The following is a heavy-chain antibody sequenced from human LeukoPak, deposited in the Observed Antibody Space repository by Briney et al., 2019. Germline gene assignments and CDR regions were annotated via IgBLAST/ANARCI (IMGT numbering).Heavy chain of an antibody. CDR2: INPSGGST. CDR3: ARDQLDYDFWSGYHDDAFDI. D-gene: IGHD3-3*01. CDR1: GYTFTSYY. Sequence: ASVKVSCKASGYTFTSYYMHWVRQAPGQGLEGRGIINPSGGSTSYAQKFQGRVTMTRDMSTSTVYMELSSLRSEDTAVYYCARDQLDYDFWSGYHDDAFDIWGQGTMVTVSS. V-gene: IGHV1-46*01. J-gene: IGHJ3*02.